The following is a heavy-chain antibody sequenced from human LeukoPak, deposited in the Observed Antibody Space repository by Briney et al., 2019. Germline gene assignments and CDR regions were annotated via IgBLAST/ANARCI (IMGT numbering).Heavy chain of an antibody. J-gene: IGHJ4*02. CDR2: IYYSGST. Sequence: WIGSIYYSGSTYYNPSLKSRVTISVDTSKNQFSLKLSSVTAADTAVYYCLSRKQLGAEFDYWGQGTLVTVSS. V-gene: IGHV4-39*01. CDR3: LSRKQLGAEFDY. D-gene: IGHD6-6*01.